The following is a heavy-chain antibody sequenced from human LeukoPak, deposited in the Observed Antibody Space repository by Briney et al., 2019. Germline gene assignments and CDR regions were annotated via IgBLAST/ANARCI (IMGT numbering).Heavy chain of an antibody. Sequence: PSETLSLTCTVSGGSITSDHWNWIRQPPGKGLEWIGCIYYSGRTYYNPSLKCRVTISVDMSKNQFSLRLTSATAADTAVYYCARKNDFGIWGQGTLVTVSS. V-gene: IGHV4-59*01. CDR2: IYYSGRT. J-gene: IGHJ3*02. CDR1: GGSITSDH. D-gene: IGHD4/OR15-4a*01. CDR3: ARKNDFGI.